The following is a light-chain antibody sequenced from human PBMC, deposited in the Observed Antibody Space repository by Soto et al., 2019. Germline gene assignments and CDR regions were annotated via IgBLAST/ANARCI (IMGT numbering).Light chain of an antibody. J-gene: IGLJ1*01. CDR1: SSDVGGYEY. Sequence: QSALTQPASVSGSPGQSISISCTGTSSDVGGYEYVSWYQQHPDRTPKLIIYDVSSRLAGVSNRFSGSKSGNTASLTISGLQAEDEADYYCTSYTSINLYVFGGGTKLTVL. CDR2: DVS. V-gene: IGLV2-14*01. CDR3: TSYTSINLYV.